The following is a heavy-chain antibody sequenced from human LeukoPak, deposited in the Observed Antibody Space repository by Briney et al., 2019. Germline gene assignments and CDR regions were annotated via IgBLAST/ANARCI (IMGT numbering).Heavy chain of an antibody. CDR1: GGSISSYY. Sequence: SEALSLTCTVSGGSISSYYWSWIRQPPGKGLEWIGYMYYSGSTNYNPSLKSRVTISVDTSKNQFSLKLSSVTAADTAVYYCARSEQLGRMKWFDPWGQGTLVTVSS. CDR3: ARSEQLGRMKWFDP. CDR2: MYYSGST. J-gene: IGHJ5*02. V-gene: IGHV4-59*08. D-gene: IGHD6-6*01.